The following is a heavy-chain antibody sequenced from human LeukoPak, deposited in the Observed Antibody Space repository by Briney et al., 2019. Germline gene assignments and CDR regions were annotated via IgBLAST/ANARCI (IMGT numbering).Heavy chain of an antibody. V-gene: IGHV1-8*01. CDR2: MNPNSGNT. D-gene: IGHD5-12*01. J-gene: IGHJ4*02. CDR3: AREHSGYDYRLGFDY. Sequence: MNPNSGNTGYAQKFQGRVTMTRNTSISTAYMELSSLRSEDTAVYYCAREHSGYDYRLGFDYWGQGTXVTVSS.